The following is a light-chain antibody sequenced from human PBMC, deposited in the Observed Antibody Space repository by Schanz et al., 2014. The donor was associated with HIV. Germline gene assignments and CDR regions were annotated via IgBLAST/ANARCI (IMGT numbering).Light chain of an antibody. Sequence: EIVLTQSPGSLSLSPGGRATLSCGASQRLSSSYLAWYQQKRDQPPRLVIYATSTRAAGIPDRFSGTGSGTDFTLTISSLEPEDFAVYFCQQYGTSPKTFGLGTRLEIK. J-gene: IGKJ2*01. CDR3: QQYGTSPKT. V-gene: IGKV3-20*01. CDR1: QRLSSSY. CDR2: ATS.